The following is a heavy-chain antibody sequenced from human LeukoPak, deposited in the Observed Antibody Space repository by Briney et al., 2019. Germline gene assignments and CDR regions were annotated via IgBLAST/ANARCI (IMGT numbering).Heavy chain of an antibody. CDR1: GFTFSSNA. J-gene: IGHJ4*02. CDR2: ISGSGGST. V-gene: IGHV3-23*01. Sequence: GGSLTLSCAASGFTFSSNAMSWVSQAPGKGLEWVSAISGSGGSTYYADSVKGLFTISRDNSKNTLYLQMNSLRAEDTAVYYCAKSSNYFDYWGQGTLVTVSS. CDR3: AKSSNYFDY.